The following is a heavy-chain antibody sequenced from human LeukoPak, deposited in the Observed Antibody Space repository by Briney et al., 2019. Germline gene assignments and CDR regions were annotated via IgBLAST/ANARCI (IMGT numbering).Heavy chain of an antibody. CDR3: AKDGYSSGWAFDY. J-gene: IGHJ4*02. D-gene: IGHD6-19*01. CDR2: ISGSGGST. CDR1: GFIFSSYA. V-gene: IGHV3-23*01. Sequence: GGSLRLSCEASGFIFSSYAMSWVRQAPGKGLEWVSGISGSGGSTYYADSVKGRFTISRDNSKNTLYLQMNSLRAEDTAVYYCAKDGYSSGWAFDYWGQGTLVTVSS.